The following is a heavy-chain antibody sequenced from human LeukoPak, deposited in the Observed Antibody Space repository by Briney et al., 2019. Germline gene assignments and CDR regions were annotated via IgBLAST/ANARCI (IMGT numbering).Heavy chain of an antibody. V-gene: IGHV3-30*02. CDR2: IRYDGSNK. Sequence: GGSLRLSCAASGFTFSSYGMHWVRQAPGKGLVWVAFIRYDGSNKYYADSVKGRFTISRDNSKNTLYLQMKSLRAEDTAVYYCAKDQDYYGSGSYYNGGGYWGQGTLVTVSS. CDR3: AKDQDYYGSGSYYNGGGY. CDR1: GFTFSSYG. D-gene: IGHD3-10*01. J-gene: IGHJ4*02.